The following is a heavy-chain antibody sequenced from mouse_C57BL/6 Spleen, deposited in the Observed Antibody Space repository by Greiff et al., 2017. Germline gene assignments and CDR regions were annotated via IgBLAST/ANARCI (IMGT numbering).Heavy chain of an antibody. V-gene: IGHV1-66*01. Sequence: QLQQSGPELVKPGASVKISCKASGYSFTSYYIHWVKQRPGQGLEWIGWIYPGSGNTKYNEKFKGKATLTADTSSSTAYMQLSSLTSEDSAVYYCARGGYYDFAYWGQGTLVTVSA. D-gene: IGHD2-4*01. J-gene: IGHJ3*01. CDR2: IYPGSGNT. CDR3: ARGGYYDFAY. CDR1: GYSFTSYY.